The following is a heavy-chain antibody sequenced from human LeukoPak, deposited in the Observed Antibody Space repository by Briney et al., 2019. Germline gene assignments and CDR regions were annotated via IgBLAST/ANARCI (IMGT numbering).Heavy chain of an antibody. CDR3: ARDRSVGVLPAPPFDF. Sequence: SETLSLTCTVSDYSISSGYYWGWIRQPPGKGLEWTGSIFQSGHTYYNPSLKSRLTISADTSKNQFSLTLTSVTAADTAVYYCARDRSVGVLPAPPFDFWGQGTLVTVSS. J-gene: IGHJ4*02. D-gene: IGHD6-6*01. V-gene: IGHV4-38-2*02. CDR2: IFQSGHT. CDR1: DYSISSGYY.